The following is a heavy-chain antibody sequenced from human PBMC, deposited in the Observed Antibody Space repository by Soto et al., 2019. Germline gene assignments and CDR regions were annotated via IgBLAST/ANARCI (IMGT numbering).Heavy chain of an antibody. CDR3: AREGIAAAGTFDAFDI. CDR2: IWYDGSNK. Sequence: WGSLRLSCAASGFTFSSYGMHWVRQAPGKGLEWVAVIWYDGSNKYYADSVKGRFTISRDNSKNTLYLQMNSLRAEDTAVYYCAREGIAAAGTFDAFDIWGQGTMVTVSS. J-gene: IGHJ3*02. V-gene: IGHV3-33*01. CDR1: GFTFSSYG. D-gene: IGHD6-13*01.